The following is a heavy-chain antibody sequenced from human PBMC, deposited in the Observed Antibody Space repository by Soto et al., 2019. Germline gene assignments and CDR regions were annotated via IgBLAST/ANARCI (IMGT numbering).Heavy chain of an antibody. D-gene: IGHD3-16*01. Sequence: PGGSLRLSCAASGFTFSRYSMSWVRQAPGKGLEWVSYISSSSTTIYYVDSVKGRFTVSRDNAKNSLYLQMNSPRAEDTAVYYGEGGGNWGYVSAYWGQGPPVTVSS. CDR2: ISSSSTTI. CDR3: EGGGNWGYVSAY. V-gene: IGHV3-48*01. CDR1: GFTFSRYS. J-gene: IGHJ4*02.